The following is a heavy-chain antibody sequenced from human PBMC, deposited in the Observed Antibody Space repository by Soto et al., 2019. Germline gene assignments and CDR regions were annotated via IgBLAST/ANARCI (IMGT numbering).Heavy chain of an antibody. CDR1: GGSISSSNW. Sequence: QVQLQESGPGLVKPSGTLSLTCAVSGGSISSSNWWSWVRQPPGKGLEWIGEIYHSGSTNYNPSLXXXVTISVDKSKXXFXLXXSSVTAADTAVYYCARPVVVPAAIRPGGNYYGMDVWGQGTTVTVSS. J-gene: IGHJ6*02. D-gene: IGHD2-2*01. CDR3: ARPVVVPAAIRPGGNYYGMDV. V-gene: IGHV4-4*02. CDR2: IYHSGST.